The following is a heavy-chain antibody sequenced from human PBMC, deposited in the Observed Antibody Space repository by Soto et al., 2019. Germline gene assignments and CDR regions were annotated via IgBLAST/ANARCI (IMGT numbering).Heavy chain of an antibody. Sequence: GGSLRLSCAASGFTFSNYGMHWVRQAPGKGLEWVAVIWYDGSNKYYADSVKGRFTISRDNSKNTLYLQMNSLRAEDTAVYYCAKDMETGIAAALFDYWGQGTLVTVSS. CDR2: IWYDGSNK. CDR3: AKDMETGIAAALFDY. J-gene: IGHJ4*02. V-gene: IGHV3-33*06. CDR1: GFTFSNYG. D-gene: IGHD6-13*01.